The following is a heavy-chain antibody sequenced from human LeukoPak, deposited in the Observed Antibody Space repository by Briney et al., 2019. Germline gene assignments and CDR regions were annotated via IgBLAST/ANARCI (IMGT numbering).Heavy chain of an antibody. J-gene: IGHJ4*02. V-gene: IGHV4-59*01. CDR2: IHNNGDT. CDR3: GRWGYFDSGNYFVVDY. Sequence: SETMSLTCTVSDDSIRNYYCNWIRQAPGKALEWIGHIHNNGDTAYNFSLKSRVTISMDTSKNQFSLKLSSVTAADTAVYYCGRWGYFDSGNYFVVDYWGQGTVVSVSS. D-gene: IGHD3-22*01. CDR1: DDSIRNYY.